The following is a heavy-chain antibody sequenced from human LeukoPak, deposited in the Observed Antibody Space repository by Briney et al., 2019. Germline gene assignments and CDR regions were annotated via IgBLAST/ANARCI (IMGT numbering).Heavy chain of an antibody. J-gene: IGHJ4*02. CDR3: ARDRKGTDSSFDY. D-gene: IGHD3-22*01. CDR2: INPNSGGT. Sequence: PWASVKVSCKASGYTFTGYYMHWVRQAPGQGLEWMGWINPNSGGTNYAQKFQGWVTMTRDTSISTAYMELSRLRSDDTAVYYCARDRKGTDSSFDYWGQGTLVTVSS. V-gene: IGHV1-2*04. CDR1: GYTFTGYY.